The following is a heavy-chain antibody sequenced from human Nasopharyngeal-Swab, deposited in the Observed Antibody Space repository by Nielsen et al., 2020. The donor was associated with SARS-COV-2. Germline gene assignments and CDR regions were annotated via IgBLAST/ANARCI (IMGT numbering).Heavy chain of an antibody. Sequence: GESLKISCAAPGLSYTNYWTSWVRQAPGKGLEWVASINQDGSEKYFVDSVKGRFTISRDNAKNSVHLEMNNLRAEDTAVYYCARDSGWFDPWGQGTLVTVSS. D-gene: IGHD7-27*01. CDR1: GLSYTNYW. J-gene: IGHJ5*02. CDR3: ARDSGWFDP. V-gene: IGHV3-7*01. CDR2: INQDGSEK.